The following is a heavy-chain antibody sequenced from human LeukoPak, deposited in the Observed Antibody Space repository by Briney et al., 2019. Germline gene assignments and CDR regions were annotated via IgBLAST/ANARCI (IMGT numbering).Heavy chain of an antibody. V-gene: IGHV3-7*01. CDR2: MKRDGSEI. J-gene: IGHJ5*02. D-gene: IGHD3-10*01. CDR1: GFTFSTYW. Sequence: GGSLRLSCSASGFTFSTYWMSWVRQAPGKGLEWVANMKRDGSEIYYVDSVKGRFTISRDNAKNSLYLQMNSLRAEDTAVYYCARQPGAGWFDPWGQGTLVTVSS. CDR3: ARQPGAGWFDP.